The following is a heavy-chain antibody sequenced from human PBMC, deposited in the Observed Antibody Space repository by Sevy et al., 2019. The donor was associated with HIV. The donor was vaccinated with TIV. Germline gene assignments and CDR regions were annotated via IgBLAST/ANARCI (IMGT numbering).Heavy chain of an antibody. CDR1: GFTFSSYA. Sequence: GGSLRLSCVASGFTFSSYAMSWVRQAKGKGLEWVSVISGGGGSIFYADSVKGRFTSSRDNSKNTVYLQMSNLRAEDTAVYYCAKEKRYCGGDCYAPPTRFDPWGQGTQVTAPQ. V-gene: IGHV3-23*01. CDR2: ISGGGGSI. J-gene: IGHJ5*02. CDR3: AKEKRYCGGDCYAPPTRFDP. D-gene: IGHD2-21*02.